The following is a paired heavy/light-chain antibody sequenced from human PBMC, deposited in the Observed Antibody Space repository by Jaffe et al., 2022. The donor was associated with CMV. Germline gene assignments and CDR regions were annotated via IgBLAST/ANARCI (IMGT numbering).Light chain of an antibody. Sequence: SYELTQPPSVSVSPGQTARITCSGDALPKQYAYWYQQKPGQAPVLVIYKDSERPSGIPERFSGSSSGTTVTLTISGVQAEDEADYYCQSADSSGTYLVFGGGTKLTVL. CDR1: ALPKQY. CDR3: QSADSSGTYLV. CDR2: KDS. V-gene: IGLV3-25*03. J-gene: IGLJ2*01.
Heavy chain of an antibody. CDR3: AHSIMITFGGVIVKASGNWFDP. Sequence: QITLKESGPTLVKPTQTLTLTCTFSGFSLSTSGVGVGWIRQPPGKALEWLALIYWNDDKRYSPSLKSRLTITKDTSKNQVVLTMTNMDPVDTATYYCAHSIMITFGGVIVKASGNWFDPWGQGTLVTVSS. D-gene: IGHD3-16*02. CDR2: IYWNDDK. J-gene: IGHJ5*02. CDR1: GFSLSTSGVG. V-gene: IGHV2-5*01.